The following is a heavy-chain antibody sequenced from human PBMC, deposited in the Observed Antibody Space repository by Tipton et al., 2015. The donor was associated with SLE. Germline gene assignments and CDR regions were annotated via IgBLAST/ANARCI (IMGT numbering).Heavy chain of an antibody. CDR1: GYAFTTYG. CDR2: IAAYNGHT. J-gene: IGHJ6*03. Sequence: QLVQSGAEVKKPGASVKVSCKASGYAFTTYGISWVRQAPGQGLEWMGWIAAYNGHTDYAQRLQGRVTMTLDPSANTAYMELRSLTSDDTAFYYCARLRSYYYYMDVWGEGTTITVSS. V-gene: IGHV1-18*01. CDR3: ARLRSYYYYMDV.